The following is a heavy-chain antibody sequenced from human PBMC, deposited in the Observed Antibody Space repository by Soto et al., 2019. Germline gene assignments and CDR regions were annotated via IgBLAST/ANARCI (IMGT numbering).Heavy chain of an antibody. J-gene: IGHJ4*02. Sequence: QVQLVESGGGVVQPGKSLRLSCAGSGFTFSSYGMDWVRQAPGKGLEWVAVISYDGSNKYYADSVKGRFTISRDNSKNTPYLQMSILGADDTAVYYCAKDRMGAGVRGYFDYWGQGTLVTVSS. CDR3: AKDRMGAGVRGYFDY. V-gene: IGHV3-30*18. CDR1: GFTFSSYG. CDR2: ISYDGSNK. D-gene: IGHD3-10*01.